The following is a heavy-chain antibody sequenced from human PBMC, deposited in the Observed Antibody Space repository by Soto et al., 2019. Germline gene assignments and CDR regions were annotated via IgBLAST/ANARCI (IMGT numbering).Heavy chain of an antibody. V-gene: IGHV1-69*02. J-gene: IGHJ6*02. D-gene: IGHD3-16*01. CDR3: ARGLGGRMDD. Sequence: QVQLVQSGAEVKKPGSSVRVSCKASGTIFSSYTISWVRQAPGQGLEWMGRIIPILGETNSAQKFQGRVTHTADKSTNTAYRQLSSLSLEATAVYYCARGLGGRMDDWGQGTTVTVSS. CDR2: IIPILGET. CDR1: GTIFSSYT.